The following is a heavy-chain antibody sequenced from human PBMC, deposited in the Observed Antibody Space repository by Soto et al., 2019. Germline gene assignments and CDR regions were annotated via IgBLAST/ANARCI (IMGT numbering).Heavy chain of an antibody. CDR3: ASSIMVAFGGVIVIPRNFDS. CDR1: GGSISSRTYF. D-gene: IGHD3-16*02. V-gene: IGHV4-31*03. J-gene: IGHJ4*02. CDR2: IYYSGST. Sequence: QVQLQESGPGLVQPSQSLSLTCTVSGGSISSRTYFWSWIRQHPGKGLEWIGYIYYSGSTYYNPSLNSRVTISADTSKNLFSLRLTSVTAADSAVYYCASSIMVAFGGVIVIPRNFDSWGQGTLVTVSS.